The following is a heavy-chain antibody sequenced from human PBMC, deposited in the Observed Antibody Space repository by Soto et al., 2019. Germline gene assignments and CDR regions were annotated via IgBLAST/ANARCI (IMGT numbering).Heavy chain of an antibody. CDR2: MNPNSGNT. D-gene: IGHD3-3*01. J-gene: IGHJ4*02. CDR3: ARGPFNEGAPPFWSGYFDY. Sequence: ASVKVSCKASGYTFTSYDINWVRQATGQGLEWMGWMNPNSGNTGYAQKFQGRVTMTRNTSISTAYMELSSLRSEDTAVYYCARGPFNEGAPPFWSGYFDYWGQGTLVTVSS. CDR1: GYTFTSYD. V-gene: IGHV1-8*01.